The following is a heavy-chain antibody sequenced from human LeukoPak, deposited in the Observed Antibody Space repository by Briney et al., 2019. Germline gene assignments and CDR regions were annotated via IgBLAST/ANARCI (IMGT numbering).Heavy chain of an antibody. Sequence: ASVKVSCKASGYTFTGYYMHWVRQAPGQGLEWMGWINPNSGGTNYAQKLQGRVTMTTDTSTSTAYMELRSLRSDDTAVYYCARTGRWGPNWFDPWGQGTLVTVSS. V-gene: IGHV1-2*02. CDR2: INPNSGGT. CDR1: GYTFTGYY. D-gene: IGHD5-24*01. J-gene: IGHJ5*02. CDR3: ARTGRWGPNWFDP.